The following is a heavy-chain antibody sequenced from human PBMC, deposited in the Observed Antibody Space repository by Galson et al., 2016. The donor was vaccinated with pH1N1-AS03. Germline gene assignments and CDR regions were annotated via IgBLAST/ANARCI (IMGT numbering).Heavy chain of an antibody. D-gene: IGHD6-19*01. CDR2: IFYSGST. J-gene: IGHJ4*02. CDR3: ARFDSSGWYSVDY. V-gene: IGHV4-59*08. CDR1: GESFINFY. Sequence: LSLTCSVYGESFINFYWSWIRQPPGKGLEWIGYIFYSGSTFYNASLKSRVTISVDTSKNQFSLKLRSVTAADTAVYYCARFDSSGWYSVDYWGQGNMVIVSS.